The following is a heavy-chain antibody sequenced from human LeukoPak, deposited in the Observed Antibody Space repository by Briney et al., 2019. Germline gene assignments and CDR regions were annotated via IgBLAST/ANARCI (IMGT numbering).Heavy chain of an antibody. V-gene: IGHV1-8*01. Sequence: GASVKVSCKASGYTFTSYDINWVRQATGQGLEWMGWMNPNSGNTGYAQEFQGRVTMTMNTSISTAYMELSSLRSEDTAVYYCARAPLYSSSWYDYWGQGTLVTVSS. J-gene: IGHJ4*02. CDR2: MNPNSGNT. D-gene: IGHD6-13*01. CDR3: ARAPLYSSSWYDY. CDR1: GYTFTSYD.